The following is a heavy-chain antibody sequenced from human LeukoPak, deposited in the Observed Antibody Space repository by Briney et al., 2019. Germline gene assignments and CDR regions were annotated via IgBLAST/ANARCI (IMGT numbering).Heavy chain of an antibody. Sequence: ASVKVSCKASGYTFTGYYMHWVRQAPGQGLEWMGWINPNSGGTNYAQKFQGRVTMTRDTSISTAYMELRSLRSDDTAVYYCARRGGSYGYPYYYYMDVWGKGTTVTISS. CDR1: GYTFTGYY. V-gene: IGHV1-2*02. J-gene: IGHJ6*03. D-gene: IGHD5-18*01. CDR3: ARRGGSYGYPYYYYMDV. CDR2: INPNSGGT.